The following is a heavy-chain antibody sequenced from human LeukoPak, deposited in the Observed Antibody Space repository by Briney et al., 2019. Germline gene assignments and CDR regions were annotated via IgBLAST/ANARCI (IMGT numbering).Heavy chain of an antibody. V-gene: IGHV4-34*01. CDR1: GGSFSGYY. Sequence: SETLSLTCAVYGGSFSGYYWSWIRQPPGKGLEWIGEINHSGSTNYNPSLKSRVTISVDTSKNQFSLKLSSVTAADTAVYYCARAYYGSGSPLDYWGQGTLVTVSS. CDR3: ARAYYGSGSPLDY. CDR2: INHSGST. D-gene: IGHD3-10*01. J-gene: IGHJ4*02.